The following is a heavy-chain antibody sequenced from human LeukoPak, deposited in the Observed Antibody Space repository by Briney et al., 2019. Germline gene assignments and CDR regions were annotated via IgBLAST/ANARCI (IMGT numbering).Heavy chain of an antibody. V-gene: IGHV1-2*02. CDR3: AKVSRQLKRQGSGYEAFDI. CDR2: INSNSDGP. D-gene: IGHD1-1*01. CDR1: GYTFRGYY. J-gene: IGHJ3*02. Sequence: GSVQVSCKASGYTFRGYYIHGVRQAPGQGLEWMGWINSNSDGPNYAQKFQGRVIMTWDTSFNTASMDLSSLTYDDTAVYYYAKVSRQLKRQGSGYEAFDIWGQGTMVTVSS.